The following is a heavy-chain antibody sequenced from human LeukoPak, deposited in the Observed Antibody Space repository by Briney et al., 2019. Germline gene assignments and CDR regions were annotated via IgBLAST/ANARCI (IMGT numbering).Heavy chain of an antibody. CDR3: AREAPFDY. V-gene: IGHV3-74*01. CDR2: INNARST. Sequence: GGSLRLSCAASGFTFSNYWMHWVRQAPGKGLVWVSRINNARSTSYADSVKGRLTISRDNAKNTLYLQMNSLRAEDTAVYYCAREAPFDYWGQGTLVTVSS. CDR1: GFTFSNYW. J-gene: IGHJ4*02.